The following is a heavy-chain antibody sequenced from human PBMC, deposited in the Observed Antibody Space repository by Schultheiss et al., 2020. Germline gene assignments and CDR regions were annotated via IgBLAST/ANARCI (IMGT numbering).Heavy chain of an antibody. D-gene: IGHD6-13*01. CDR3: ARNDVYSSSNEYFQH. CDR1: GGSVSSGSYY. Sequence: SETLSLTCTVSGGSVSSGSYYWSWIRQPPGKGLEWIGYIYYSGDTNYNPSLKSRVTISVDTSKNQFSLKLSSVTAADTAVYYCARNDVYSSSNEYFQHWGQGTLVTVSS. CDR2: IYYSGDT. J-gene: IGHJ1*01. V-gene: IGHV4-61*01.